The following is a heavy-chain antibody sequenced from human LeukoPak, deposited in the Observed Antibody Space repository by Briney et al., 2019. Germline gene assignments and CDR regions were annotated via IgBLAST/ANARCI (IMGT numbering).Heavy chain of an antibody. CDR1: GDSVSTNSAA. J-gene: IGHJ6*03. CDR3: ARGVWGIVVVSASRAYYYYMDV. CDR2: TYYRSKWHT. V-gene: IGHV6-1*01. Sequence: SQTLSLTCAISGDSVSTNSAAWNWIRQSPSRGLEWLGRTYYRSKWHTDYAVSVKSRITFKPDTSKNQFSLQLRSVTPEDTAVYYCARGVWGIVVVSASRAYYYYMDVWGKGTTVTVS. D-gene: IGHD2-2*01.